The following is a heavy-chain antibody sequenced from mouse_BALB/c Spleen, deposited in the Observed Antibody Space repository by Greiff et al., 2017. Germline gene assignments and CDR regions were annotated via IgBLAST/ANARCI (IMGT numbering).Heavy chain of an antibody. J-gene: IGHJ3*01. CDR3: ARIGAGYPWFAY. V-gene: IGHV8-11*01. CDR1: GFSLSTYGIG. D-gene: IGHD2-2*01. CDR2: IWWNDNK. Sequence: SGPGILQPSQTLSLTCSFSGFSLSTYGIGVGWIRQPSGKGLEWLAHIWWNDNKYYNTALKSRLTISKDTSNNQVFLKSASVDTAYTATYYCARIGAGYPWFAYWGQGTLVTVS.